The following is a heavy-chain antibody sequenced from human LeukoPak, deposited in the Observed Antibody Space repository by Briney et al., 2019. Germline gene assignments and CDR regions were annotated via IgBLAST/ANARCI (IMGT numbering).Heavy chain of an antibody. J-gene: IGHJ6*03. CDR1: GYTFTGYY. CDR3: ARVLYYDFPYYYYYMDV. D-gene: IGHD3-3*01. Sequence: ASVKVSCKASGYTFTGYYMHWVRQAPGQGLEWMGWINPNSGGTNYAQKFQGRVTMTRDTSISTAYMELSRLRSDDTAVYYCARVLYYDFPYYYYYMDVWGKGTTVTVSS. CDR2: INPNSGGT. V-gene: IGHV1-2*02.